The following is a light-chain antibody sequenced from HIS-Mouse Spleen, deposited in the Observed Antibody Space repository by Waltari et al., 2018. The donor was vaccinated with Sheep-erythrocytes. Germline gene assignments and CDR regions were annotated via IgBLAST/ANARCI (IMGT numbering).Light chain of an antibody. J-gene: IGLJ1*01. Sequence: QSALTQPRSVSGSPGQSVPLSCTGTSRDFGGYNYVSWYQQHPGKAPKPMIYDVSKRPSGVPDRFSGSKSGNTASLTISGLQAEDEADYYCCSYAGSYNHVFATGTKVTVL. CDR3: CSYAGSYNHV. CDR1: SRDFGGYNY. CDR2: DVS. V-gene: IGLV2-11*02.